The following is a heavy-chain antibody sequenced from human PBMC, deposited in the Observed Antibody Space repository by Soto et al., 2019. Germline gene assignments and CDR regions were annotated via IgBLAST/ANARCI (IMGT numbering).Heavy chain of an antibody. V-gene: IGHV4-30-4*01. CDR3: ARLNVDTAMGRVRYYYYGMDV. CDR2: IYYSGST. Sequence: SETLSLTCTVSGGSISSGDYYWSWIRQPPGKGLEWIGYIYYSGSTYYNPSLKSRVTISVDTSKNQFSLKLSSVTAADTAVYYCARLNVDTAMGRVRYYYYGMDVWGQGTTVTVSS. D-gene: IGHD5-18*01. J-gene: IGHJ6*02. CDR1: GGSISSGDYY.